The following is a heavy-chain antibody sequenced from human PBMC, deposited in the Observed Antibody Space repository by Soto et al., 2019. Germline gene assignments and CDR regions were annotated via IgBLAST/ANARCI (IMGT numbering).Heavy chain of an antibody. J-gene: IGHJ3*02. V-gene: IGHV4-30-4*01. CDR3: ARGGRIGAFDI. D-gene: IGHD2-15*01. CDR1: GGSISSGDYY. Sequence: SETLSLTCTVSGGSISSGDYYWSWIRQPPGKGLEWIGYIYYSGSTYYNPSLKSRVTISVDTSKNQFSLKLSPVTAADTAVYYCARGGRIGAFDIWGQGTMVTVSS. CDR2: IYYSGST.